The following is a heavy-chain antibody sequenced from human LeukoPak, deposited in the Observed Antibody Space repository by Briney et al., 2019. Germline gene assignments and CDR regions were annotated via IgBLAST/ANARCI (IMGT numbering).Heavy chain of an antibody. Sequence: ASVKVSCKVSGNTLTELSMHWVRQAPGKGLEWMGGFDPEDGETIYAQKFQGRVTMTEDTSTDTAYMELSSLRSEDTAVYYCATKLGYCSSTSCYTGRFDYWGQGTLVTVSS. CDR2: FDPEDGET. CDR3: ATKLGYCSSTSCYTGRFDY. CDR1: GNTLTELS. J-gene: IGHJ4*02. V-gene: IGHV1-24*01. D-gene: IGHD2-2*02.